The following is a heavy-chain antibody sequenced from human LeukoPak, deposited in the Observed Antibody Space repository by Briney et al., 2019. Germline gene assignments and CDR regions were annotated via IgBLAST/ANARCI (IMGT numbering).Heavy chain of an antibody. CDR1: GYSFSTYW. CDR2: IYPDDSGT. J-gene: IGHJ4*02. V-gene: IGHV5-51*01. Sequence: GESLKISCKGSGYSFSTYWIGWVRQMPGKGLEWVGLIYPDDSGTRYSPSFQGQVTISADKSSSTAYLQWSGLKASDTAVYYCVRSAARCGGDCYFFDYWGQGTLVTVPS. CDR3: VRSAARCGGDCYFFDY. D-gene: IGHD2-21*02.